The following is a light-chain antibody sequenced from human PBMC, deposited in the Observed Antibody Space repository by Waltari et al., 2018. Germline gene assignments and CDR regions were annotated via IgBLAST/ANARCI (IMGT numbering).Light chain of an antibody. Sequence: DIRLTQSPSFLSASVGDKVTITCRASQGIGSHLSWYQQDPGKAPKLLIYAASTLQGGVPSRFSGSGSGTEFALTISGLQPEDFATYFCLHLNSYPYTFVGGTKVDIK. J-gene: IGKJ4*01. V-gene: IGKV1-9*01. CDR2: AAS. CDR3: LHLNSYPYT. CDR1: QGIGSH.